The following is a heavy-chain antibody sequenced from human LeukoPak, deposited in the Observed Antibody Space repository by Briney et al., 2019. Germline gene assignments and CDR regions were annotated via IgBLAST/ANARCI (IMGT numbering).Heavy chain of an antibody. CDR3: ARGVSCSGGTCSYSYHYYAMDV. V-gene: IGHV3-48*04. Sequence: GGSLRLSCVASGFTFNTYTMAWVRQAPGKGLEWVSIVTSDGTTLYADSVRGRFTISRDNAKNSLYLQMNSLRADDTAVYYCARGVSCSGGTCSYSYHYYAMDVWGQGTTVTLSS. CDR1: GFTFNTYT. D-gene: IGHD2-15*01. CDR2: VTSDGTTL. J-gene: IGHJ6*02.